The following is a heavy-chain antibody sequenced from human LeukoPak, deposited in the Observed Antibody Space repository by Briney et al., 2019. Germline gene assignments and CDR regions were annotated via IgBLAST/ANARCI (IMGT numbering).Heavy chain of an antibody. CDR3: ARGYLRASVSLGVNWFDP. J-gene: IGHJ5*02. CDR2: IDPNSGGT. V-gene: IGHV1-2*02. Sequence: GASVKVSCKASGFTFTAYYLHWVRQAPGQGLEWMGWIDPNSGGTNYAQKFLGRVTMTRDTSTSTVYMELSSLRSEDTAVYYCARGYLRASVSLGVNWFDPWGQGTLVTVSS. CDR1: GFTFTAYY. D-gene: IGHD2/OR15-2a*01.